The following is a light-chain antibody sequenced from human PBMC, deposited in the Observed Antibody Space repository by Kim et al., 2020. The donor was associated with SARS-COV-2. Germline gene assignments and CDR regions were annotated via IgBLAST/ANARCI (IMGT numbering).Light chain of an antibody. J-gene: IGKJ2*01. CDR3: QQYGGFPYT. V-gene: IGKV3-20*01. CDR1: QSVSSNY. CDR2: GAS. Sequence: LSPGDRATLSCRASQSVSSNYLAWYQHKPGQAPRLLIYGASNRANGIPDRFSGGGSGTDFTLTISRLEPEDFAVYYCQQYGGFPYTFGQGTKLEI.